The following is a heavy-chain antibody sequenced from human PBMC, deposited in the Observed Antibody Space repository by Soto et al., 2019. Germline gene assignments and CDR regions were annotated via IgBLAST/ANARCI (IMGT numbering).Heavy chain of an antibody. CDR3: TTQLPPDHYYGMDG. CDR2: IRSKANSYAT. V-gene: IGHV3-73*01. Sequence: GWSLRLSCAASGFTFSGSAMHWVRQASGKGLEWVGRIRSKANSYATAYAASVKGRFTISRDDSKNTAYLQMNSLKTEDTAVYYCTTQLPPDHYYGMDGWGEGTKVTVSS. J-gene: IGHJ6*02. CDR1: GFTFSGSA. D-gene: IGHD2-2*01.